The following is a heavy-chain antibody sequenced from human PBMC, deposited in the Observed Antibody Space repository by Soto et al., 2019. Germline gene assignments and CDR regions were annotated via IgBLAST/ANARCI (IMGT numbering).Heavy chain of an antibody. V-gene: IGHV3-30-3*01. CDR1: GFTFSSYA. CDR3: ARDHGSGSYYDWYFDL. J-gene: IGHJ2*01. CDR2: ISYDGSNK. Sequence: QVQLVESGGGVVQPGRSLRLSCAASGFTFSSYAMHWVRQAPGKGLEWVAVISYDGSNKYYADSVKGRFTISRDNSKNTLYLQMNSLRAEDTAVYYCARDHGSGSYYDWYFDLWGRGTLVTVSS. D-gene: IGHD1-26*01.